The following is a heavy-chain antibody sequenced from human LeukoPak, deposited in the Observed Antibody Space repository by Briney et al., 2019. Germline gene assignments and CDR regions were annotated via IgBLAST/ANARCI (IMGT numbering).Heavy chain of an antibody. CDR1: GFTFSSYA. J-gene: IGHJ4*02. CDR2: ISGSGGST. Sequence: HAGGSLRLSCAASGFTFSSYAMSWVRQAPGKGLEWVSAISGSGGSTYYADSAKGRFTISRDNSKNTLYLQMNSLRAEDTAVYYCAKGYSHFDYWGQGTLVTVSS. V-gene: IGHV3-23*01. D-gene: IGHD6-13*01. CDR3: AKGYSHFDY.